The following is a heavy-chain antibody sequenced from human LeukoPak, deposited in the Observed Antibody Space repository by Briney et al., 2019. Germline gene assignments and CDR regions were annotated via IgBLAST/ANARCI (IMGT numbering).Heavy chain of an antibody. CDR2: ISAYNGNT. D-gene: IGHD3-10*01. CDR3: ARDLGGWFDP. CDR1: GYTFSSYG. Sequence: ASVKVSCKASGYTFSSYGISWLRQALGQGLEWMGWISAYNGNTNYAQKYQGRVTMTTDTSTSTVYMELRSLRSDDTAVYYCARDLGGWFDPWGQGTLVTVSS. V-gene: IGHV1-18*01. J-gene: IGHJ5*02.